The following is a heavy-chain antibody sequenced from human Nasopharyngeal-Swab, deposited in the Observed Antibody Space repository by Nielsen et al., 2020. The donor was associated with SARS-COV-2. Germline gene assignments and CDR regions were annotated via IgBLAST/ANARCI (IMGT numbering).Heavy chain of an antibody. V-gene: IGHV3-72*01. Sequence: GESLKISCAASGFTFSDHYMDWVRQAPGKGLEWVGRTRNKEKGFTTEYAASVKGRFTVSSDESKNSVYLQMDSLRIEDTAVYYCAKGGTSGYLEPYYFDYWGQGTLVTVSS. CDR3: AKGGTSGYLEPYYFDY. CDR2: TRNKEKGFTT. J-gene: IGHJ4*02. CDR1: GFTFSDHY. D-gene: IGHD1-14*01.